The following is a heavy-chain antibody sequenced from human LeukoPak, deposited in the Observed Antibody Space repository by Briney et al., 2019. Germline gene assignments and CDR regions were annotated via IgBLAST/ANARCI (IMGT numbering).Heavy chain of an antibody. CDR1: GFTFSSIA. J-gene: IGHJ4*02. V-gene: IGHV3-23*01. Sequence: GGSLRLSCAASGFTFSSIAMSWVRQAPGKGLEWVSAMRSNGETVYNADSVKGRFTISRDNSRQTLFLQMSSLRVEDTATYYCAKGQELDDGVFDSWGQGTLVTVSS. CDR3: AKGQELDDGVFDS. D-gene: IGHD1-1*01. CDR2: MRSNGETV.